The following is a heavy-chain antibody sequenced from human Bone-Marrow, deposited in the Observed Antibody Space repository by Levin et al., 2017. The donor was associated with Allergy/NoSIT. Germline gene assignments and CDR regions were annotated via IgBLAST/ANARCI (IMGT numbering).Heavy chain of an antibody. D-gene: IGHD2-2*01. CDR1: GSSFSDHY. J-gene: IGHJ5*02. Sequence: ASVKVSCKASGSSFSDHYMHWVRQAPGQGLEWMGWINPQTGTTKYAEKFQGRVSMTRDTSVSTAYMSLMNLRSDDTAVYYCARDWGQCSVSSCFENWFDTWGQGTLVTVSP. V-gene: IGHV1-2*02. CDR2: INPQTGTT. CDR3: ARDWGQCSVSSCFENWFDT.